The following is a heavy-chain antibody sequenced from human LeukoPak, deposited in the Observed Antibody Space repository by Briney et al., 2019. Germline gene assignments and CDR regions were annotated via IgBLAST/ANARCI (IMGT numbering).Heavy chain of an antibody. CDR1: GFRFTSYD. Sequence: ASVTVSCKASGFRFTSYDINWVRQASGQGFEWMGWMNPNNGNTGYAQKFQGRVTTTRDTSISTAYMELRDLTSEDTAVYYCVRDGEGVAISVNYWFDPWGQGTLVTVSS. J-gene: IGHJ5*02. CDR2: MNPNNGNT. CDR3: VRDGEGVAISVNYWFDP. D-gene: IGHD3-10*01. V-gene: IGHV1-8*01.